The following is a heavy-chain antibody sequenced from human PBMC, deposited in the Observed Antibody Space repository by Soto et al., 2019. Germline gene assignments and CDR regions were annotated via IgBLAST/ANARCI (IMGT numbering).Heavy chain of an antibody. CDR3: ATDIVLMVYARNYGMDV. CDR1: GFTFSSYA. J-gene: IGHJ6*02. Sequence: GGSLRLSCAASGFTFSSYAMSWVRQAPGKGLEWVSAISGSGGSTYYADSVKGRFTISRDNSKNTLYLQMNSLRAEDTAVYYCATDIVLMVYARNYGMDVWGQGTTVTVSS. CDR2: ISGSGGST. D-gene: IGHD2-8*01. V-gene: IGHV3-23*01.